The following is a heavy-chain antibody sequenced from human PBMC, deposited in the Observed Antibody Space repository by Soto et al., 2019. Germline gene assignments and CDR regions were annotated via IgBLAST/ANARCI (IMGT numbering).Heavy chain of an antibody. CDR3: ARGRYDILTGYYIDMQV. CDR1: GYTFTSYG. CDR2: ISAYNGNT. J-gene: IGHJ6*01. D-gene: IGHD3-9*01. Sequence: ASVKVSCKASGYTFTSYGISWVRQAPGQGLEWMGWISAYNGNTNYAQKLQGRVTMTTDTSTSTAYMELRSLRSDDTAVYYCARGRYDILTGYYIDMQVWGQGTTFNVSS. V-gene: IGHV1-18*01.